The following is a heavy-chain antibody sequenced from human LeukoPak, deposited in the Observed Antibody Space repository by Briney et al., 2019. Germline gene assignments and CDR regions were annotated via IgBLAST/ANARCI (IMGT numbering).Heavy chain of an antibody. CDR3: ARDDPIAGDNAFDI. D-gene: IGHD7-27*01. Sequence: SQTLSLTWTVSGXSISSYYWSWIRQPPGKGLEWIGYIYYSGSTNYNPSLKSRVTISVNTSKNQFSLKLSSVTAADTAVYYCARDDPIAGDNAFDIWGQGTMVTVSS. J-gene: IGHJ3*02. CDR2: IYYSGST. V-gene: IGHV4-59*01. CDR1: GXSISSYY.